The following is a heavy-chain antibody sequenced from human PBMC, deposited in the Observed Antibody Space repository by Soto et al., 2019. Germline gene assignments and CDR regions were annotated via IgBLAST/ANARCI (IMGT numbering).Heavy chain of an antibody. J-gene: IGHJ4*02. CDR3: ARAQSYYYNSSGYRPYYFDY. Sequence: QVQLQESGPGLVKPSQTLSLTCTVSGGSISSGGYYWRWIRQHPGKGLEWIGYIYYSGSTYYNPPLKSRVTISVDTSKNQFSLKLSSVTAADTAVYYCARAQSYYYNSSGYRPYYFDYWGQGTLVTVSS. D-gene: IGHD3-22*01. CDR2: IYYSGST. V-gene: IGHV4-31*03. CDR1: GGSISSGGYY.